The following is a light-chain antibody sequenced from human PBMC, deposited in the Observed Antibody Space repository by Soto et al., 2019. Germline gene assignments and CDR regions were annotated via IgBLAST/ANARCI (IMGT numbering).Light chain of an antibody. V-gene: IGKV3-15*01. Sequence: IVITQCPATLSVSPGERGTLSCRASQSVSSNLAWYQQKPCQAPRLLIYGASTRATGIPARFSGSGSGTEFTLTISSLQSEDFAVYYCQQYGSSPRALTVGGGTKVDIK. CDR2: GAS. J-gene: IGKJ4*02. CDR1: QSVSSN. CDR3: QQYGSSPRALT.